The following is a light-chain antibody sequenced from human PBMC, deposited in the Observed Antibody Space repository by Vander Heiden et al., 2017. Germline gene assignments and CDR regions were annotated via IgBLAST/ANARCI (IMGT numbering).Light chain of an antibody. V-gene: IGLV2-14*01. Sequence: QPALTPPAPVSGSPGQPITIACTGTSSDVVGYNDVSWYQQHPGKAPKLMIYDVSNRPSGVSNRFSGSKSGNTASLTISGLQAEDEADYYCSSYTSSSTLGVFGGGTKLTVL. CDR2: DVS. CDR1: SSDVVGYND. CDR3: SSYTSSSTLGV. J-gene: IGLJ3*02.